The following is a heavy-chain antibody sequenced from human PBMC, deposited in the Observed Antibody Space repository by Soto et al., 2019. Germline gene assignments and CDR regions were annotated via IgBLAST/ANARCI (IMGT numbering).Heavy chain of an antibody. CDR1: EFSFSTYN. CDR2: ISRTSSHI. J-gene: IGHJ6*02. CDR3: ARAPAADGYYGMDV. Sequence: EVQLVESGGGLVKPGGSLRLSCVASEFSFSTYNVNWVRQAPGEGLQWVSFISRTSSHIHYADSVQGRFTISRDNAKNSLYLEMNSLRAEDTAVYYCARAPAADGYYGMDVWGQGTTVTVSS. V-gene: IGHV3-21*01. D-gene: IGHD6-13*01.